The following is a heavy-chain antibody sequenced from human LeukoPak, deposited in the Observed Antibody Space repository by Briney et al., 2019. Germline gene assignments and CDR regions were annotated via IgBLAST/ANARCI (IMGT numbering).Heavy chain of an antibody. V-gene: IGHV4-39*01. CDR1: GGSIGSSSYY. CDR3: ARLIGGLFDY. CDR2: IYYSGST. J-gene: IGHJ4*02. D-gene: IGHD1-26*01. Sequence: SETLSLTCTVSGGSIGSSSYYWGWIRQPPGKGLGWIGSIYYSGSTYYNPSLKSRVTISVDTSKNQFSLKLSSVTAADTAVYYCARLIGGLFDYWGQGTLVTVSS.